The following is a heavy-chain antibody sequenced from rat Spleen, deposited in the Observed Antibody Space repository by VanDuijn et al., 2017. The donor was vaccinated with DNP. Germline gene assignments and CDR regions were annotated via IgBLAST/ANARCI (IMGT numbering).Heavy chain of an antibody. CDR1: GFDFNTYA. CDR3: TRVTPFDY. J-gene: IGHJ2*01. D-gene: IGHD1-4*01. CDR2: ITIKTHNYVA. Sequence: EVQVVESGGGLVQPKGSLKLSFAASGFDFNTYAMSWIRQAPGKGLDWVASITIKTHNYVALYADSVKERFTISRDDSQSMVYLQMNNLKTEDTALYYCTRVTPFDYWGQGVMVTVSS. V-gene: IGHV10-4*01.